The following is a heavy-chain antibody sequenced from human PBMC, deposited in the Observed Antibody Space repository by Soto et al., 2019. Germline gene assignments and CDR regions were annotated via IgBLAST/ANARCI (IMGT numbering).Heavy chain of an antibody. CDR1: EFTFSHYA. V-gene: IGHV3-23*01. D-gene: IGHD2-2*01. CDR3: AKDRAVERHCGSTSCYFVTTDFDY. CDR2: ISASGDST. Sequence: EVQLLESGGGLVQPGGSLRLSCAASEFTFSHYAMTWVRQAPGKGLEWVSTISASGDSTHYADSVKGRFIISRDNSENTLFLQMNTLRAEDTAVYFCAKDRAVERHCGSTSCYFVTTDFDYWGQGTLVTVSS. J-gene: IGHJ4*02.